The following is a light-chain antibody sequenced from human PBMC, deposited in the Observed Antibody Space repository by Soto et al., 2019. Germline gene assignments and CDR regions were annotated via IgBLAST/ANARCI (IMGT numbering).Light chain of an antibody. CDR1: QSVSSSY. V-gene: IGKV3-20*01. J-gene: IGKJ1*01. CDR2: AAS. Sequence: EIVLTQSPGTLSLSPGERATLSCRASQSVSSSYLAWYQQNPGQAPRLLIYAASSRATGIPDRFSGSGSGTDFTLTISRLEPEDFAVYSCQQYANSPGTFGQGTKVEIK. CDR3: QQYANSPGT.